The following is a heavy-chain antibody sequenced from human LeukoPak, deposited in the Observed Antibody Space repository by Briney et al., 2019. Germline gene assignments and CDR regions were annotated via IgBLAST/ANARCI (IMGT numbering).Heavy chain of an antibody. CDR3: ARSPIYSYGFFPGPG. CDR2: INPNSGGT. D-gene: IGHD5-18*01. Sequence: GASVKVSCKASGYTFTGYYMHWVRQAPGLGLEWMGWINPNSGGTNYAQKFQGRVTMTRDTSISTAYMELSRLRSDDTAVYYCARSPIYSYGFFPGPGWGQGTLVTVSS. V-gene: IGHV1-2*02. CDR1: GYTFTGYY. J-gene: IGHJ4*02.